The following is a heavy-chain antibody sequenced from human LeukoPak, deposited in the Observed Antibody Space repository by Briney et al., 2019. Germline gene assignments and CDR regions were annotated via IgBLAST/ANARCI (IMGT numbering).Heavy chain of an antibody. V-gene: IGHV4-4*07. CDR1: GGSISSYY. Sequence: PSETLSLTCTVSGGSISSYYWSWIRQPAGKGLEWIGRIYTSGSTNYNPSLKSRVTISVDKSKNQFSLKLSSVTAADTAVYYSARARLAFDAFDIWGQGTMVTVSS. J-gene: IGHJ3*02. CDR3: ARARLAFDAFDI. D-gene: IGHD6-19*01. CDR2: IYTSGST.